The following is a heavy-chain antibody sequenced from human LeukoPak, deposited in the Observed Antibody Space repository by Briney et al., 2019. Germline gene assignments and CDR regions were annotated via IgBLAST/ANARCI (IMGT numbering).Heavy chain of an antibody. J-gene: IGHJ4*02. Sequence: KPSETLSLTCTVSGGSISSRSYYWGWIRQPPGKGLEWIGSIFYSGTTYYNPSLKSRITISVDTSKNQFSLRLSSVTAAGTAVYYCASENCSGTSCSSFDYWGQGTLVTVSS. CDR2: IFYSGTT. V-gene: IGHV4-39*01. CDR1: GGSISSRSYY. CDR3: ASENCSGTSCSSFDY. D-gene: IGHD2-2*01.